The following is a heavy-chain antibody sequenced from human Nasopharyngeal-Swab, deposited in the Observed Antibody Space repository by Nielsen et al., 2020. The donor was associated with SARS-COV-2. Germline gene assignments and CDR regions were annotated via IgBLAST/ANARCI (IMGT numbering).Heavy chain of an antibody. Sequence: SLKISCAASGFTFDDYAMHWVRQAPGKGLEWVSGISWNSGSIGYADSVKGRFTISRDNAKNSLYLQMNSLRAEDTALYYCAKDILERRGGAFDTWGQGTMVTVSS. CDR1: GFTFDDYA. CDR3: AKDILERRGGAFDT. D-gene: IGHD1-1*01. CDR2: ISWNSGSI. V-gene: IGHV3-9*01. J-gene: IGHJ3*02.